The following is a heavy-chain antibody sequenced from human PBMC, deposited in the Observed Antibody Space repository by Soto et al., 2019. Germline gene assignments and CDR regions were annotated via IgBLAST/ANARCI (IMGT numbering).Heavy chain of an antibody. V-gene: IGHV5-51*01. J-gene: IGHJ6*02. CDR3: ARMGLSGGGYHTYYYDGMDV. CDR1: GYSFTNYW. Sequence: GESLKISCKGSGYSFTNYWIGWVRQMPGKGLEWMGIIYPGDSDTRYSPSFQGQVTISADKSINTAYLQWSSLKASDTAMYYCARMGLSGGGYHTYYYDGMDVWGQATTVTVSS. CDR2: IYPGDSDT. D-gene: IGHD2-15*01.